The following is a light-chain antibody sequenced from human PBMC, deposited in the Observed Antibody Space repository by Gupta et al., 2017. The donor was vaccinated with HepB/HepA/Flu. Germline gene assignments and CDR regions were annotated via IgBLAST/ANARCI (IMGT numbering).Light chain of an antibody. CDR2: AAS. V-gene: IGKV1-17*01. CDR1: QGIRDE. CDR3: RQHHNYPPLT. J-gene: IGKJ4*01. Sequence: DIQMTQSPSSLSASVGDRVTITCRASQGIRDELGWYQQKPGKVPKPLIYAASSWQSGVPSRFSGSGSGTEFTLTITSRQPEDSATYYCRQHHNYPPLTFGGGTKVEI.